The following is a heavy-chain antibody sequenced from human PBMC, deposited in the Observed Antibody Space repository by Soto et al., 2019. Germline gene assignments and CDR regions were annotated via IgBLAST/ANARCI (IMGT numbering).Heavy chain of an antibody. V-gene: IGHV1-24*01. J-gene: IGHJ3*02. D-gene: IGHD3-22*01. CDR3: ATRRNKYYYDSSGWDDAFDI. Sequence: ASVKVSCKVSGYTLTELSMHWVRQAPGKGLEWMGGFDPEDGETIYAQKFQGRVTMTEDTSTDTAHMELSSLRSEDTAVYYCATRRNKYYYDSSGWDDAFDIWGQGTMVT. CDR1: GYTLTELS. CDR2: FDPEDGET.